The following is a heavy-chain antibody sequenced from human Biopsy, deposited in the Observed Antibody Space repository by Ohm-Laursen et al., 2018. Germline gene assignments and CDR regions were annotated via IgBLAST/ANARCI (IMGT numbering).Heavy chain of an antibody. CDR2: IYTSGST. J-gene: IGHJ4*02. V-gene: IGHV4-4*07. D-gene: IGHD3-16*01. CDR3: ARAAFGPFDS. CDR1: GGSISSYY. Sequence: SDTLSLTCTVSGGSISSYYWNWIRQPAGKGLEWIGRIYTSGSTNFNPSLKSRVTMSIYTSKNQFSLRLSSVTAADTAVYYCARAAFGPFDSWGQGALVTVSS.